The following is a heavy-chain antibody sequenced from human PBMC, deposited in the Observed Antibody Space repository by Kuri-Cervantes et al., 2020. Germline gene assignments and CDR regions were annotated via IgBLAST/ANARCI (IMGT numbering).Heavy chain of an antibody. Sequence: GGSLRLSCAASGFTFSNYGMHWVCQAPGKGLEWVAVISYDGSNKYYADSVKGRFTISRDNSKNTLYLQMNSLRAEDTAVYYCARDLRGGGYYFDYWGQGTLVTDSS. J-gene: IGHJ4*02. D-gene: IGHD3-10*01. CDR1: GFTFSNYG. V-gene: IGHV3-30*03. CDR2: ISYDGSNK. CDR3: ARDLRGGGYYFDY.